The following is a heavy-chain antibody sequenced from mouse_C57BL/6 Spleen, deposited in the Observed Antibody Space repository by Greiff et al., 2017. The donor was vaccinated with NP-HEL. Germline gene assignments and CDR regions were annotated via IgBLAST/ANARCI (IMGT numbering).Heavy chain of an antibody. CDR3: ARPGYYGPYAMDY. CDR2: IDPSDSYT. D-gene: IGHD1-2*01. Sequence: VQLQQPGAELVMPGASVKLSCKASGYTFTSYWMHWVKQRPGQGLEWIGEIDPSDSYTNYNQKFKGKSTLTVDKSSSTAYMQLSSLTSEDSAVYYCARPGYYGPYAMDYWGQGTSVTVSS. J-gene: IGHJ4*01. V-gene: IGHV1-69*01. CDR1: GYTFTSYW.